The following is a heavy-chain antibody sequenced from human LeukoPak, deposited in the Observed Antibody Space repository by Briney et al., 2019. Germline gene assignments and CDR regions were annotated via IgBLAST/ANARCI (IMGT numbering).Heavy chain of an antibody. Sequence: GGSLGLSCAASGSTFSSYAMHWVRQAPGKGLEWVAVISYDRSDKYYADSVQGRFTISRDNSKNTLYLQMNSLRAEGTALYYCVLGYCTGTTCNTRRQLWSHLHYWGQGTLVTVSS. J-gene: IGHJ4*02. D-gene: IGHD2-2*02. CDR3: VLGYCTGTTCNTRRQLWSHLHY. CDR1: GSTFSSYA. V-gene: IGHV3-30-3*01. CDR2: ISYDRSDK.